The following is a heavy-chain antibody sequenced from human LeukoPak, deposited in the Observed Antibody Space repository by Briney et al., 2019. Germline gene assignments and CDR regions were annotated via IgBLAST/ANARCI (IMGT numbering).Heavy chain of an antibody. J-gene: IGHJ4*02. D-gene: IGHD7-27*01. CDR2: IYYSGGT. CDR3: ARETPGAGHFDY. CDR1: GGSINYYY. V-gene: IGHV4-59*01. Sequence: SETLSLTCTVSGGSINYYYWMWLRQPPGKGLEWIGYIYYSGGTHYNPSLKSRVTMLVDTSKNQFSLKLTAVTAVDTAVYYCARETPGAGHFDYWGQGSLVTVSS.